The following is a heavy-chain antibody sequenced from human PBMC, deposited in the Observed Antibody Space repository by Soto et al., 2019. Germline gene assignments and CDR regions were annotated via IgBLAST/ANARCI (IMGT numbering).Heavy chain of an antibody. CDR1: GFTFSSYG. Sequence: QVQLVESGGGVVQPGRSLRLSCAASGFTFSSYGMHWVRQAPGKGLEWVVVIWYDGSNKYYADSVKGRFTISRDNSQNTLFLQMNSLRAEDTDVYYCARGYSSSWYYFDYWGQGTLVTVSS. CDR3: ARGYSSSWYYFDY. D-gene: IGHD6-13*01. J-gene: IGHJ4*02. V-gene: IGHV3-33*01. CDR2: IWYDGSNK.